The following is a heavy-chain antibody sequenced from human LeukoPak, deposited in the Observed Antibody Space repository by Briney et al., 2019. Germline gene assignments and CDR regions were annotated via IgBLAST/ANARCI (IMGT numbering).Heavy chain of an antibody. Sequence: GGSLRLSCAASGFTFSSYEMNWVRQAPGKGLEWVSSISSSSSYIYYADSVKGRFTISRDNAKNSLYLQMNSLRAEDTAVYYCARALGENWFDPWGQGTLVTVSS. CDR3: ARALGENWFDP. CDR2: ISSSSSYI. D-gene: IGHD3-10*01. CDR1: GFTFSSYE. J-gene: IGHJ5*02. V-gene: IGHV3-21*01.